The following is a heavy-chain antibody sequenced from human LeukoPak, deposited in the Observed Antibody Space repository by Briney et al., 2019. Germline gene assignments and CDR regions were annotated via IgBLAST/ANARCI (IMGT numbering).Heavy chain of an antibody. CDR3: AREIHFDSSGQRTLHAFDI. D-gene: IGHD3-22*01. CDR1: GGSFSGYY. CDR2: INHSGST. J-gene: IGHJ3*02. Sequence: TSETLSLTCAVYGGSFSGYYWSWIRQPPGKGLEWIGEINHSGSTNYNPSLKSRVTISVDTSKNQFSLKLSSVTAADTAVYYCAREIHFDSSGQRTLHAFDIWGQGTMVTVSS. V-gene: IGHV4-34*01.